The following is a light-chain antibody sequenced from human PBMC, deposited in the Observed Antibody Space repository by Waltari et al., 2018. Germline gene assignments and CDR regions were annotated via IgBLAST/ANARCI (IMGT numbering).Light chain of an antibody. V-gene: IGLV2-14*03. J-gene: IGLJ2*01. CDR1: SSDVGGYNY. Sequence: QSALTQPASVSGSPGQSITISCTGTSSDVGGYNYVSWYQQHPGKAPKLMIYDLSQRPEGVSNRFSGSKSCNTASLTISGLQDEDEADYYCSSYTSSSTVVFGGGTKLTVL. CDR2: DLS. CDR3: SSYTSSSTVV.